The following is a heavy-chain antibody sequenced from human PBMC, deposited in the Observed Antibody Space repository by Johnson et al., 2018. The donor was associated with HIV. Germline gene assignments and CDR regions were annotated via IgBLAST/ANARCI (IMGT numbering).Heavy chain of an antibody. CDR1: GFSFSNYA. CDR3: ARRIVVAARGYWAADI. Sequence: QVQLVESGGGVVQPGRALRLSCSASGFSFSNYAMDWVRQAPGKGLEWVAVISSDGSNKNYADSVKARFTSSRDNARNTLYLQMNSLGVEDTAVYYCARRIVVAARGYWAADIWGHGTLVTVSS. J-gene: IGHJ3*02. D-gene: IGHD2-15*01. CDR2: ISSDGSNK. V-gene: IGHV3-30*03.